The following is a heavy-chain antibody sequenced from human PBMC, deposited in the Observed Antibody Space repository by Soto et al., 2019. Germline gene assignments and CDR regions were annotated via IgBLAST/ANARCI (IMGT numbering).Heavy chain of an antibody. CDR1: GFTFSSYA. Sequence: GGSLRLSCAASGFTFSSYAMSWVRQAPGKGLEWVSVISGSDDSTYYADSVKGRFTISRDNSKNTLYLQMNTLSAEDTALYYFAKDKNIAATIGEGYSFDYWGQGTLVTVSS. CDR2: ISGSDDST. D-gene: IGHD6-25*01. CDR3: AKDKNIAATIGEGYSFDY. V-gene: IGHV3-23*01. J-gene: IGHJ4*02.